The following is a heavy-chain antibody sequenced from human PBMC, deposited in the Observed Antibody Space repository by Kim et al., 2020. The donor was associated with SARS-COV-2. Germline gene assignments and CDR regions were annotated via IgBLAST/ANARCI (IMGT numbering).Heavy chain of an antibody. D-gene: IGHD7-27*01. CDR1: GYTFTGYY. CDR3: AKTGDDTGDIWFDP. J-gene: IGHJ5*02. CDR2: INPNTGGT. V-gene: IGHV1-2*06. Sequence: ASVKVSCKASGYTFTGYYIQWVRQPPGQGLEWMGRINPNTGGTNYAQKFRTRVTMTWDTSMSTAYMDLSSLRSDDTAVYYCAKTGDDTGDIWFDPWGQGT.